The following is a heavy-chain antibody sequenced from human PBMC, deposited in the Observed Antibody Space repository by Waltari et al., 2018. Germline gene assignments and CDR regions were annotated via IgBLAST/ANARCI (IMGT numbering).Heavy chain of an antibody. Sequence: QVQLQGSGPGLVKPSDTLSLTCAGSGHSITSGYYLGGIRQPPGQGLEWIGRIYHIGSTYYTPSLKSRVTISVDTSKNQFSLKLSSVTAADTAVYYCSSPVDVKGAARSFDYWGQGTLVTVSS. CDR2: IYHIGST. CDR3: SSPVDVKGAARSFDY. D-gene: IGHD6-6*01. J-gene: IGHJ4*02. CDR1: GHSITSGYY. V-gene: IGHV4-38-2*01.